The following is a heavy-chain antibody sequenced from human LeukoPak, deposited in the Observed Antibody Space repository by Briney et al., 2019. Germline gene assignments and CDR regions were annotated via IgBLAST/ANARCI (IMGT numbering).Heavy chain of an antibody. CDR1: GFTFSSYA. V-gene: IGHV3-30-3*01. J-gene: IGHJ3*02. CDR3: ARNQAPGAFDI. CDR2: ISYDGSDK. Sequence: GGSLRLSCAASGFTFSSYAMHWVRQAPGKGLEWVAVISYDGSDKYYADSVKGRFTISRDNSKNTLYLQMNSLRAEDTAVYYCARNQAPGAFDIWGQGTMVTVSS.